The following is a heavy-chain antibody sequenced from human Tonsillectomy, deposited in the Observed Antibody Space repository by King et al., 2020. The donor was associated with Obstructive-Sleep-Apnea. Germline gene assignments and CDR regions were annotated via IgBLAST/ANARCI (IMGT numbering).Heavy chain of an antibody. CDR1: GGSVSSGSYY. CDR2: IYYSGSS. V-gene: IGHV4-61*01. D-gene: IGHD6-19*01. CDR3: ARGNGSGWFDY. Sequence: VQLQESGPGLVKPSETLSLTCTVSGGSVSSGSYYWSWIRQPPGKGLEWIGGIYYSGSSNYNPSLKSRVTISVDTSKNQFFLKLSSVTAADTAVYYCARGNGSGWFDYWGQGTLVTVSS. J-gene: IGHJ5*01.